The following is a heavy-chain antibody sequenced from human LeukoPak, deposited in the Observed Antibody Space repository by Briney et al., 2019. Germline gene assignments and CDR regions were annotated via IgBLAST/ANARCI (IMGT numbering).Heavy chain of an antibody. CDR3: ARDRGRNWFDP. D-gene: IGHD5-24*01. CDR1: GFTFSSYA. CDR2: TSHDGSNK. J-gene: IGHJ5*02. Sequence: GGSLRLSCAVSGFTFSSYAMHWVRQAPGKGLEWVAVTSHDGSNKYYADSVKGRFTISRDNSKNTLYLQMNSLRVEDTAVYYCARDRGRNWFDPWGQGTLVTVSS. V-gene: IGHV3-30-3*01.